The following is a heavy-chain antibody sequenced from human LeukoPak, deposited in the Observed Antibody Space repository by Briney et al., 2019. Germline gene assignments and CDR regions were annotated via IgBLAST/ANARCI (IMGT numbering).Heavy chain of an antibody. V-gene: IGHV4-34*01. CDR3: ARLYGDYAGYYGMDV. Sequence: SETLSLTCAVYGGSFSGYYWSWIRQPPGKGLEWIGEINHSGSTNYNPSLKRRVTVSVDTSKDQFSLKLSSVSAADTAVYYCARLYGDYAGYYGMDVWGQGTTVTVSS. CDR1: GGSFSGYY. D-gene: IGHD4-17*01. CDR2: INHSGST. J-gene: IGHJ6*02.